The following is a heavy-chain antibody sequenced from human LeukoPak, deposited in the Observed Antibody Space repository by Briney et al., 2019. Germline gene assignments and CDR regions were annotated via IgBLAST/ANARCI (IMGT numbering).Heavy chain of an antibody. V-gene: IGHV3-53*01. CDR2: IYSGGST. Sequence: GGSLRLSCAASGFTVSSNYMSWVRQAPGEGLEWVSVIYSGGSTYYADSVKGRFTISRDNSKNTLYLQMNSLRADDTAVYYCAKEPIAVAGNNLFDPWGQGTLVTVSS. D-gene: IGHD6-19*01. J-gene: IGHJ5*02. CDR3: AKEPIAVAGNNLFDP. CDR1: GFTVSSNY.